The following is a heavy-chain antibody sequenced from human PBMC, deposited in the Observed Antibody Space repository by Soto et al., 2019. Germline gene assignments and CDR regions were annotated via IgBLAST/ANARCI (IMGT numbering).Heavy chain of an antibody. CDR3: ARVQYTWNYVGNGFDP. J-gene: IGHJ5*02. V-gene: IGHV1-8*01. CDR1: GYTFTSYD. CDR2: MNPNSGNT. Sequence: QVQLVQSGAEVKKPGASVKVSCKASGYTFTSYDINWVRQATGQGLEWMGWMNPNSGNTGYAQKFQGRVTMTRNTSISTAYMELSSLSSEDTAVYYCARVQYTWNYVGNGFDPWGQGTLVTVSS. D-gene: IGHD1-7*01.